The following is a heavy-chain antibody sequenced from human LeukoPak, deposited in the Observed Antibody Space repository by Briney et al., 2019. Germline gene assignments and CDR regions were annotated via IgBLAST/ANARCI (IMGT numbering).Heavy chain of an antibody. D-gene: IGHD6-19*01. Sequence: GGSLRLSCAASGFTFSSYAMSWVRQAPGKGLEWVSPISGSGSSTYYADSVNGRFTISRDNSKNTLYLKMNSLRAEDTAVYYCAKGVAVASPYYFDYWGQGTLVTVSS. CDR1: GFTFSSYA. CDR2: ISGSGSST. V-gene: IGHV3-23*01. J-gene: IGHJ4*02. CDR3: AKGVAVASPYYFDY.